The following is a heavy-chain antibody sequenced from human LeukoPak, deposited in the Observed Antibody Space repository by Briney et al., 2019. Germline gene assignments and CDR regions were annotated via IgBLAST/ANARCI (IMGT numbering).Heavy chain of an antibody. CDR3: ARQYYYGSGSYYFGVARIYFDY. J-gene: IGHJ4*02. Sequence: GSLRLSCAASGFTFSSYWMSWIRQPPGKGLEWIGEINHSGSTNYNPSLKSRVTISVDTSKNQFPLKLSSVTAADTAVYYCARQYYYGSGSYYFGVARIYFDYWGQGTLVTVSS. CDR1: GFTFSSYW. D-gene: IGHD3-10*01. CDR2: INHSGST. V-gene: IGHV4-34*01.